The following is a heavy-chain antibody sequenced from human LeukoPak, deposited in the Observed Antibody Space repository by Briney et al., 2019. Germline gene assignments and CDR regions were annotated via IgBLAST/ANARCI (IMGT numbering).Heavy chain of an antibody. D-gene: IGHD2-15*01. V-gene: IGHV3-30*02. Sequence: PGGSLRLSCAASGFTFSSYGMHWVRQAPGKGLEWVAFIRYDGSNKYYADSVKGRFTISRDNSKNTLYLQMNSLRAEGTGVDYCAKDLGLRKRGFQRGDINWFDPWGQGTLVPVSS. CDR2: IRYDGSNK. J-gene: IGHJ5*02. CDR1: GFTFSSYG. CDR3: AKDLGLRKRGFQRGDINWFDP.